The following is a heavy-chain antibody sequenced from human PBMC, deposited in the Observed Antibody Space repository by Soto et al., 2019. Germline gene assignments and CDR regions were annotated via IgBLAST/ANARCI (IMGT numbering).Heavy chain of an antibody. J-gene: IGHJ5*02. V-gene: IGHV2-5*02. D-gene: IGHD3-10*01. Sequence: QITLKESGPTLVKPTQTLTLTCTFSGFSLSTSGVGVGWIRQPPGKALEWLALIYWDDDKRYSPSLKSRLTITKDTTKNQVVLTMTNMDPVDTATYYCAHRVDSVSYLVRDNWFDPWGEGTLVTVSS. CDR3: AHRVDSVSYLVRDNWFDP. CDR2: IYWDDDK. CDR1: GFSLSTSGVG.